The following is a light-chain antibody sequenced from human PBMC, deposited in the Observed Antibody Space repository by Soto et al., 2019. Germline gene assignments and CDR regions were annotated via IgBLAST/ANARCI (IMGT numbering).Light chain of an antibody. J-gene: IGKJ1*01. CDR3: QQYGSSLWT. Sequence: EIVLTQSPGTLSLSPWERATRSCRSIQSVSSSYLAWYQQKPGRAPRLLIYAASSRHSGIPDRFSGSGSGTDFTLTISRLEPEDFAVYYCQQYGSSLWTFGQGTKVDIK. CDR1: QSVSSSY. CDR2: AAS. V-gene: IGKV3-20*01.